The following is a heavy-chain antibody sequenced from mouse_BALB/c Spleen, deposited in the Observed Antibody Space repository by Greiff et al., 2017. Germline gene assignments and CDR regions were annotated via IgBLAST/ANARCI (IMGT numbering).Heavy chain of an antibody. CDR3: ARRYYYGSSGFAY. Sequence: VQLQQSGAELVRPGSSVKISCKASGYAFSSYWMNWVKQRPGQGLEWIGQIYPGDGDTNYNGKFKGKATLTADKSSSTAYMQLSSLTSEDSAVYFCARRYYYGSSGFAYWGQGTLVIVSA. V-gene: IGHV1-80*01. J-gene: IGHJ3*01. CDR2: IYPGDGDT. D-gene: IGHD1-1*01. CDR1: GYAFSSYW.